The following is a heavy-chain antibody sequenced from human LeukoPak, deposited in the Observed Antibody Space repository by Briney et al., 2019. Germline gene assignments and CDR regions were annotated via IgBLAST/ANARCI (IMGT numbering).Heavy chain of an antibody. Sequence: SETLSLTCTVSGGSNSSYYWGWARQPPGKGLEWIGYIYYSGSTNYNPSLKSRVTISVDTSKKQFSLRLSSVTAADTALYYCARVISSGVVDYGGQGTLVTVSS. CDR3: ARVISSGVVDY. CDR1: GGSNSSYY. V-gene: IGHV4-59*01. CDR2: IYYSGST. D-gene: IGHD6-19*01. J-gene: IGHJ4*02.